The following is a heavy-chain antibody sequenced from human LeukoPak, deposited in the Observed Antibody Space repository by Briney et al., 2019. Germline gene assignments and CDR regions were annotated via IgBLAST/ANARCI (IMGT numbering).Heavy chain of an antibody. Sequence: GGSLRLSRAASGFTFSDYYMSWIRQAPGKGLEWVSNISSSGSAIYYADSIKGRFTISRDNAKNSLYLKMNSLRAEDTAVYYCARGWGSSWNRHFDYWGQGTLVTVSS. CDR2: ISSSGSAI. V-gene: IGHV3-11*04. J-gene: IGHJ4*02. CDR3: ARGWGSSWNRHFDY. D-gene: IGHD6-13*01. CDR1: GFTFSDYY.